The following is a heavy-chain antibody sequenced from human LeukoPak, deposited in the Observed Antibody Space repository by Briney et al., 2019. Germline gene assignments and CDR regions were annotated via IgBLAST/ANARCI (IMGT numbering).Heavy chain of an antibody. V-gene: IGHV1-46*01. Sequence: ASVKVSCKASGYTFTSSYIHWVRQAPGQGLEWMGMIYPRDGGTSYAQKFQGRVTMTEDTSTDTAYMELSSLRSEDTAVYYCATGPGLRFLEWFLPFDYWGQGTLVTVSS. CDR1: GYTFTSSY. CDR3: ATGPGLRFLEWFLPFDY. J-gene: IGHJ4*02. CDR2: IYPRDGGT. D-gene: IGHD3-3*01.